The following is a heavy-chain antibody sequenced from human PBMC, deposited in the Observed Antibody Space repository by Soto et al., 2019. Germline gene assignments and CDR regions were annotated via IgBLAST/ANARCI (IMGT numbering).Heavy chain of an antibody. V-gene: IGHV1-69*01. D-gene: IGHD6-19*01. Sequence: QVQLVQSGAEVKKPGSSVKVSCKASGGTFSSYAISWVRQAPGQGLEWMGGIIPIFGTANYAQKFQGRVTITADDSTCRAYMGLSSLGSEDTAVYYCARDSGTIAVAGTPYVGYFDDWGQGTLVTVSS. CDR2: IIPIFGTA. J-gene: IGHJ4*02. CDR3: ARDSGTIAVAGTPYVGYFDD. CDR1: GGTFSSYA.